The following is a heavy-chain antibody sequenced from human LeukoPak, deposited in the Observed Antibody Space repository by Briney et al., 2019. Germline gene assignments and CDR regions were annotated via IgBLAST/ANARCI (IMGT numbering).Heavy chain of an antibody. Sequence: SETLSLTCAVSGGSISSGGYSWSWIRQPPGKGLEWIGYIYYSGSTNYNPSLKSRVTISVDTSKNQFSLKLSSVTAADTAVYYCARAQGYGVFDLWGRGTLVTVSS. J-gene: IGHJ2*01. V-gene: IGHV4-61*08. CDR3: ARAQGYGVFDL. CDR1: GGSISSGGYS. CDR2: IYYSGST. D-gene: IGHD5-18*01.